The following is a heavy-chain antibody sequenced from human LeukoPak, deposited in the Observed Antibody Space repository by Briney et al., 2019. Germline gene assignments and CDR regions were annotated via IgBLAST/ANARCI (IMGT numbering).Heavy chain of an antibody. CDR2: ISGSGGST. J-gene: IGHJ4*02. D-gene: IGHD1-26*01. CDR3: AKDVVGATTYYFDY. V-gene: IGHV3-23*01. CDR1: GFTFSSYA. Sequence: GGSLRLSCAASGFTFSSYAMSWVRQAPGKGLEWVPAISGSGGSTYYADSVKGRFTISRDNSKNTLYLQMNSLRAEDTAVYYCAKDVVGATTYYFDYWGQGTLVTVSS.